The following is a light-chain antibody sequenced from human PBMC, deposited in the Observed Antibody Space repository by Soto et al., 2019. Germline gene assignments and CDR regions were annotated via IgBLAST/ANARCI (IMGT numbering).Light chain of an antibody. CDR3: HQYNKWPRT. V-gene: IGKV3-15*01. CDR1: QSVSSN. J-gene: IGKJ1*01. Sequence: EIVMTQSPATLSVSPGERATLSCRASQSVSSNSAWYQQKPGQAPRLLIYGASTRATGIPARFSGSGSGTEFTLTISSLQSEDFAVYYCHQYNKWPRTFGQGTKVEIK. CDR2: GAS.